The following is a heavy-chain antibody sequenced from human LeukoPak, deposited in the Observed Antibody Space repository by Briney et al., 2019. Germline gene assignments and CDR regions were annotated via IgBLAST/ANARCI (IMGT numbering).Heavy chain of an antibody. J-gene: IGHJ4*02. Sequence: ASVKVSCKASGYTFTGYYMHWVRQAPGQGLEWMGWINSNGGDTNYAQKFQGRVTMTRDTSISTAYMELSSLRSDDTAVYYCARGITIFGVVRTLYYFDYWGREPWSPSPQ. CDR1: GYTFTGYY. V-gene: IGHV1-2*02. CDR3: ARGITIFGVVRTLYYFDY. D-gene: IGHD3-3*01. CDR2: INSNGGDT.